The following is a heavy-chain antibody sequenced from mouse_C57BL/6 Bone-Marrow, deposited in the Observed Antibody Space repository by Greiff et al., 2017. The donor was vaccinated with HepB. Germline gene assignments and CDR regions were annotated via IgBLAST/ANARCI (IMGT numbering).Heavy chain of an antibody. D-gene: IGHD1-1*01. CDR3: AREGDYYGSRSYAMDY. Sequence: EVQLVESGPGLVKPSQSLSLTCSVTGYSITSGYYWNWIRQFPGNKLEWMGYISYDGSNNYNPSLKNRISITRDTSKNQFFLKLNSVTTEDTATYYCAREGDYYGSRSYAMDYWGQGTSVTVSS. CDR1: GYSITSGYY. V-gene: IGHV3-6*01. CDR2: ISYDGSN. J-gene: IGHJ4*01.